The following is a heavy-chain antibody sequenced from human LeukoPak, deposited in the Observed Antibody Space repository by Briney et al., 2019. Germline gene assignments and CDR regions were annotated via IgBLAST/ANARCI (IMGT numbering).Heavy chain of an antibody. CDR3: AVSDCSGGSCYVDY. Sequence: SETLSLTCTVSGGSISSYCWSWIRQPPGKGLEWIGYIYYSGSTNYNPSLKSRVTISVDTSKNQFSLKLSSVTAADTAVYYCAVSDCSGGSCYVDYWGQGTLVTVSS. D-gene: IGHD2-15*01. CDR2: IYYSGST. V-gene: IGHV4-59*01. CDR1: GGSISSYC. J-gene: IGHJ4*02.